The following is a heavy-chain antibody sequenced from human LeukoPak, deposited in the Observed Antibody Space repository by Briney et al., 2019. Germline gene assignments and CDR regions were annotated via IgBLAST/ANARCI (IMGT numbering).Heavy chain of an antibody. CDR2: IYYSGST. J-gene: IGHJ5*02. Sequence: SETLSLTCTVSGGSISSYYWSWIRQPPGKGLEWIGYIYYSGSTKYNPSLKSRVTISVDTSKKQFSLKLSSVTAADTAVYYCARTITMVRGVIINQNNWFDPWGQGTLVTVSS. CDR3: ARTITMVRGVIINQNNWFDP. CDR1: GGSISSYY. V-gene: IGHV4-59*01. D-gene: IGHD3-10*01.